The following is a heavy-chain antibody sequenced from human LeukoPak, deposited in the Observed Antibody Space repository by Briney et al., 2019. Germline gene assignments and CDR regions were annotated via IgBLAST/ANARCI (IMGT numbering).Heavy chain of an antibody. Sequence: PSETLSLTCAVYGGSFSGYYWSWIRQPPGKGLEWIGEINHSGSTNYNPSLKSRVTISVDTSKNQFSLKLSSVTAADTAVYYCAGTSRLPNKGYWGQGTLVTVSS. D-gene: IGHD2/OR15-2a*01. CDR1: GGSFSGYY. J-gene: IGHJ4*02. CDR2: INHSGST. V-gene: IGHV4-34*01. CDR3: AGTSRLPNKGY.